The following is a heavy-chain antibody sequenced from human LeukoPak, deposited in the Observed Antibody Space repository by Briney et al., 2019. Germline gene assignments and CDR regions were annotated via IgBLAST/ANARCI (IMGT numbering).Heavy chain of an antibody. CDR3: ARDKVPYYFDY. D-gene: IGHD3-10*01. V-gene: IGHV1-69*06. Sequence: ASVKVSCKASGGTFSSYAISWVRQAPGQGLEWMGGIIPIFGTANYAQKFQGRVTITADKSTSTAYMELSRLRSDDTAVYYCARDKVPYYFDYWGQGTLVTVSS. CDR1: GGTFSSYA. J-gene: IGHJ4*02. CDR2: IIPIFGTA.